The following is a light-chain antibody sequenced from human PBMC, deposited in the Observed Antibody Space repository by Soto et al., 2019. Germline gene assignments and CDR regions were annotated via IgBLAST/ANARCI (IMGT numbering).Light chain of an antibody. Sequence: QSALTQPRSVSGSPGQSVTISCTGTSSDVGAYNYVSWYQQYPGKAPKLMIYDVSQRPSGVHDRFSGYKSGNTASLTITGLQAEDEADYHCCSYAGSYTHWVFGGGTQVTVL. J-gene: IGLJ3*02. CDR2: DVS. CDR1: SSDVGAYNY. V-gene: IGLV2-11*01. CDR3: CSYAGSYTHWV.